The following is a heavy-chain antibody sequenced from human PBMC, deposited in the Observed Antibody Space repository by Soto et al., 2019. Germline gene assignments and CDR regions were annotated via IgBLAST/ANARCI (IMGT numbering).Heavy chain of an antibody. CDR2: IIPIFGTA. CDR3: TRALGSGSYPPWYYFDY. J-gene: IGHJ4*02. Sequence: QVQLVQSGAEVKKPGSSVKVSCKASGGTFSSYAISWVRQAPGQGLEWMGGIIPIFGTANYAQKFQGRVTITEDESTSTAYMELSSLRSEDTAVYYCTRALGSGSYPPWYYFDYWGQGTLVTVSS. D-gene: IGHD3-10*01. V-gene: IGHV1-69*01. CDR1: GGTFSSYA.